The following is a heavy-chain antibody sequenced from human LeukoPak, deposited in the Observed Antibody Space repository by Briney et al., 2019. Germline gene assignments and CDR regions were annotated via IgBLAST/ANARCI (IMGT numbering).Heavy chain of an antibody. J-gene: IGHJ4*02. CDR2: IKHDGSEA. CDR3: TRDALFGSGRTHLDF. CDR1: EFTFNRYW. Sequence: GGSLRLSCAASEFTFNRYWMSWVRQAPGKGLEWVANIKHDGSEAHYVDSVKGRFTISRDNAKNSLSLQMNSLNVDDTGVCFCTRDALFGSGRTHLDFWSQGTLVSVSS. D-gene: IGHD3-10*01. V-gene: IGHV3-7*04.